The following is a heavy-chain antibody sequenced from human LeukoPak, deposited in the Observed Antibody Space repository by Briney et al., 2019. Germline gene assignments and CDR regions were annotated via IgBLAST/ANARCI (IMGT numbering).Heavy chain of an antibody. CDR3: ARVTIRGYYFDY. Sequence: GGSLRLFCAASGFTFSSYSMNWVRQAPGKGLEWVSSISSSSSYIYYADSVKGRFTISRDNAKNSLYLQMNSLRAEDTAVYYCARVTIRGYYFDYWGQGTLVTVSS. V-gene: IGHV3-21*01. CDR1: GFTFSSYS. CDR2: ISSSSSYI. J-gene: IGHJ4*02. D-gene: IGHD5-24*01.